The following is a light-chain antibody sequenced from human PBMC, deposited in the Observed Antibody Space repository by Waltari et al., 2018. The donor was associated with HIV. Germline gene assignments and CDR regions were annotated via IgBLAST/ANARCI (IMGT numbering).Light chain of an antibody. J-gene: IGLJ3*02. CDR2: EVP. CDR1: SSDIGAYDF. CDR3: SSYGDSLRVL. V-gene: IGLV2-8*01. Sequence: QSALTQPPSASGSLGQSVTISCTGSSSDIGAYDFVSWFQQHPHSAPKLLLYEVPRRPSPVSARFSGSRSGNTAFLTVAGLQPDDEATYFCSSYGDSLRVLFGGGTNVTVL.